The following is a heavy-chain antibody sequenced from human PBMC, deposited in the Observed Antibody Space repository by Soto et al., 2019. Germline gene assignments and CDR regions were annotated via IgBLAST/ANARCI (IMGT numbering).Heavy chain of an antibody. V-gene: IGHV3-33*08. CDR1: GFTFSIYG. J-gene: IGHJ4*01. CDR2: IWYDGSDK. CDR3: ALSWYSYYFDL. D-gene: IGHD1-1*01. Sequence: PGGALRLSCAASGFTFSIYGMRWVRQAPGKGLDLVAVIWYDGSDKYYADSVKGRFTISRDNSKNTLYLQVNSLRAEDTAVYYCALSWYSYYFDLWGHGTLVTVSS.